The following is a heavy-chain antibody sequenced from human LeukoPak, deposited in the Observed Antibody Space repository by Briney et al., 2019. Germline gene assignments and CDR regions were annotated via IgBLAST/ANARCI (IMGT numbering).Heavy chain of an antibody. CDR1: GYTLTELS. Sequence: ASVKVSCKGSGYTLTELSMHWVRQAPGKGLEWMGGFDPEDGETIYAQKFQGRVTMTEDTSTDTAYMELSSLRSEDTAVYYCATLRGVLSPYLYEHYYGMDVWGQGTTVTVSS. J-gene: IGHJ6*02. CDR2: FDPEDGET. D-gene: IGHD3-10*01. CDR3: ATLRGVLSPYLYEHYYGMDV. V-gene: IGHV1-24*01.